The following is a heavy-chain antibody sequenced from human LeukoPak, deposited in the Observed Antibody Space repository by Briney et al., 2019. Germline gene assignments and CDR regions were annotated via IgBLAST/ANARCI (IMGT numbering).Heavy chain of an antibody. Sequence: PETLSLTCTVSGGSISSYYWGWIRQPPGKGLEWIGSIYYSGSTYYNPSLKSRVTISVDTSKNQFSLKLSSVTAADTAVYYCARDQDIVATSDYYYYMDVWGKGTTVTVSS. V-gene: IGHV4-39*07. CDR3: ARDQDIVATSDYYYYMDV. J-gene: IGHJ6*03. CDR1: GGSISSYY. D-gene: IGHD5-12*01. CDR2: IYYSGST.